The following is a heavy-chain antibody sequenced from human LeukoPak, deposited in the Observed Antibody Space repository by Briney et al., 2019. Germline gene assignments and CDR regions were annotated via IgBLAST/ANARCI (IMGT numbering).Heavy chain of an antibody. D-gene: IGHD2-15*01. CDR1: GGSFSGHY. J-gene: IGHJ4*02. V-gene: IGHV4-34*01. CDR3: ARDRFCSDGVCFKGTFDF. CDR2: INNRGST. Sequence: SETLSLTCGVSGGSFSGHYWNWIRQRPGKGLEWIGDINNRGSTSYNPSLKSAVTISVDPSKNQFPLKVHSVTAADTAIYYCARDRFCSDGVCFKGTFDFWGLGTLVIVSP.